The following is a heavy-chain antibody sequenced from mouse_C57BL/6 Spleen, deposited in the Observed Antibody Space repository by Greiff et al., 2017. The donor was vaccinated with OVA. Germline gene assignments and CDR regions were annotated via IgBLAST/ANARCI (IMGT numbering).Heavy chain of an antibody. D-gene: IGHD2-2*01. CDR3: ARTVTTRYWYFDV. CDR1: GFTFSDYG. J-gene: IGHJ1*03. CDR2: ISSGSSTI. V-gene: IGHV5-17*01. Sequence: EVKVVESGGGLVKPGGSLKLSCAASGFTFSDYGMHWVRQSPEKGLEWVAYISSGSSTIYYAETVKGRFTISRDNAKNTLFLQMTRLRSEDTAMYYCARTVTTRYWYFDVSGTRTTVTFSS.